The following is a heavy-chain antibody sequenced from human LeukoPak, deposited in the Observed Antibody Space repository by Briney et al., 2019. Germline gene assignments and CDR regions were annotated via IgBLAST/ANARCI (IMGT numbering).Heavy chain of an antibody. J-gene: IGHJ3*02. Sequence: ASVKVSCKASGYTFTSYYMHWVRQAPGQGLEWMGIINPSGGSTSYAQKFQGRVTMTRDTSISTAYMELSRLRSDDTAVYYCARDRGSVASDAFDIWGQGTMVTVSS. V-gene: IGHV1-46*01. D-gene: IGHD5-12*01. CDR1: GYTFTSYY. CDR2: INPSGGST. CDR3: ARDRGSVASDAFDI.